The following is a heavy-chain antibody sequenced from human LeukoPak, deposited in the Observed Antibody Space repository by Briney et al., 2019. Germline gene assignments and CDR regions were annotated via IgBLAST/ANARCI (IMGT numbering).Heavy chain of an antibody. CDR2: INHSGST. CDR1: GGSFSGYY. J-gene: IGHJ6*02. D-gene: IGHD2-2*01. V-gene: IGHV4-34*01. Sequence: SETLSLTCAVYGGSFSGYYWSWIRQPPGKGLEWIGEINHSGSTNYNPSLKSRVTISVDTSKNQFSLKLSSVTAADTAVYYCARFYCSSTSCYYNGMDVWGQGTTVTVSS. CDR3: ARFYCSSTSCYYNGMDV.